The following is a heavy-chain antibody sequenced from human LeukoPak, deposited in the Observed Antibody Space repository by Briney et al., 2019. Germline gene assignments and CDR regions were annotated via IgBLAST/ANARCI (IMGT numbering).Heavy chain of an antibody. J-gene: IGHJ3*02. Sequence: PSETLSLTCTVSGGSISSYYWSWIRQPPGKGLEWIGYIYYSGSTNYNPSLKSRVTISVDTSKNQFSLKLSSVTAADTAVYYCARSGAQYYYDSSGYFNDAFDIWGQGTMVTVSS. CDR3: ARSGAQYYYDSSGYFNDAFDI. D-gene: IGHD3-22*01. CDR1: GGSISSYY. V-gene: IGHV4-59*01. CDR2: IYYSGST.